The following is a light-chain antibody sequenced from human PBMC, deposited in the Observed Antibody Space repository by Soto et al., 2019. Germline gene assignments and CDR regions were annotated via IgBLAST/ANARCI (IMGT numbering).Light chain of an antibody. V-gene: IGKV3-20*01. CDR1: QIVSSTY. CDR3: QQYVSSLGVYT. J-gene: IGKJ2*01. CDR2: ATS. Sequence: IVLTQSPGTLSLSPGEGATLSCRASQIVSSTYLAWYQQKPGQAPRLLIHATSSRATGIPDRFSGSGSGTDFTLTISRLEPEDFAVYYCQQYVSSLGVYTFAQGTKLEI.